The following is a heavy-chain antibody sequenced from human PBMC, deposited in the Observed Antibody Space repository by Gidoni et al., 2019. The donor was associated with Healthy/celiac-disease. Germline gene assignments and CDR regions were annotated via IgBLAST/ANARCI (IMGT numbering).Heavy chain of an antibody. CDR3: ARERSPSSYGMDV. D-gene: IGHD2-15*01. Sequence: EVQLVESGGGLVKPGGSLRLSCAASGFTFSSYSMNWVRQAPGKGLEWVSSISSSSSYIYYADSVKGRFTISRDNAKNSLYLQMNSLRAEDTAVYYCARERSPSSYGMDVWGQGTTVTVSS. CDR1: GFTFSSYS. J-gene: IGHJ6*02. CDR2: ISSSSSYI. V-gene: IGHV3-21*01.